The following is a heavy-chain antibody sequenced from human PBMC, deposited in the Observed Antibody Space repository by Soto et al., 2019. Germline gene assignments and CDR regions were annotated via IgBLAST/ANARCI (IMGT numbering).Heavy chain of an antibody. CDR2: IYRGGDT. CDR3: ASCHWNGPNDY. CDR1: GLTVSDNY. D-gene: IGHD1-1*01. V-gene: IGHV3-66*01. J-gene: IGHJ4*02. Sequence: EVQLEESGGGSVQPGGSLRLSCAASGLTVSDNYIRWVRHAPGKGLEWVSVIYRGGDTYYADSVKGRFTISRDSSKNTVYLQMNSLRDEDTAVYYCASCHWNGPNDYWGQGTLVTVSS.